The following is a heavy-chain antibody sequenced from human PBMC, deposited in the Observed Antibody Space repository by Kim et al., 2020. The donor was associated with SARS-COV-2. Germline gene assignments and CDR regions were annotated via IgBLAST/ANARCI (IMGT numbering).Heavy chain of an antibody. J-gene: IGHJ6*02. V-gene: IGHV1-46*02. Sequence: ASVKVSCKAPGYTFNSYYVHWVRQAPGQELEWMGIINPSGGSTTYAQKFQGRVTMTRDTSTSTVYMELSSLRSEDTAVYYCARDLHVVVWFGELLSGFYYYGMDVWGQGTTVTVSS. D-gene: IGHD3-10*01. CDR1: GYTFNSYY. CDR2: INPSGGST. CDR3: ARDLHVVVWFGELLSGFYYYGMDV.